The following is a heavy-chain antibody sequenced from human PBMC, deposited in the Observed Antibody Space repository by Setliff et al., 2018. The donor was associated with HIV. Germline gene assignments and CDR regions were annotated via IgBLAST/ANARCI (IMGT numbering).Heavy chain of an antibody. CDR1: GYTFSGYY. Sequence: ASVKVSCKASGYTFSGYYMHWVRQAPGQGLEWMGRINPNSGGTKYAQKFQGRVTMTSDTSINTAYMELSRLRSDDTAMYYCAKDGGELCWGQGTLVTVSS. D-gene: IGHD2-21*01. J-gene: IGHJ4*02. CDR2: INPNSGGT. CDR3: AKDGGELC. V-gene: IGHV1-2*06.